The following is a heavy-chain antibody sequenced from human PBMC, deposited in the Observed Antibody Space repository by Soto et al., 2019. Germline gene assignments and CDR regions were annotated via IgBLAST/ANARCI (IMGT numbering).Heavy chain of an antibody. J-gene: IGHJ5*02. Sequence: GASVKVSCKASGYTFTSYGISWVRQAPGQGLEWMGWISAYNGNTNYAQKLQGRVTMTTDTSTSTAYMELRSLRSDDTAVYYCARDRVSYCGGDCTFDPWGQGTLVTVSS. CDR2: ISAYNGNT. CDR1: GYTFTSYG. CDR3: ARDRVSYCGGDCTFDP. D-gene: IGHD2-21*02. V-gene: IGHV1-18*01.